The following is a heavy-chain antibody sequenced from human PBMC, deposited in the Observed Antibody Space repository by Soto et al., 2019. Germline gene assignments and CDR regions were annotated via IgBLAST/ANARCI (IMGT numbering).Heavy chain of an antibody. CDR1: GFTFSSYS. CDR3: AKDTIVGATPFDY. Sequence: PGGSLRRSCAASGFTFSSYSLSWVRQPLGKGLDWVSPISGSDGSTYYADSAKGGFTISRDNSKSKLYLQMNSLRAEDTAVYYCAKDTIVGATPFDYWGQGTLVTVSS. D-gene: IGHD1-26*01. CDR2: ISGSDGST. V-gene: IGHV3-23*01. J-gene: IGHJ4*02.